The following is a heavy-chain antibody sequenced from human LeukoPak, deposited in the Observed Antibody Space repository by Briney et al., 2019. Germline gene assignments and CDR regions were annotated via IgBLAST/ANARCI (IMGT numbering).Heavy chain of an antibody. J-gene: IGHJ4*02. CDR3: ARGGGAWVYRHYFDY. D-gene: IGHD1-26*01. Sequence: SETLSLTCAVYGGSFSGYYWSWIRQPPGKGLEWIGEINHNRSTNYNPSLMSRVTTSVETSKNQFPLKLSSVTAADKAVLYCARGGGAWVYRHYFDYWGQGTLVTVSS. CDR1: GGSFSGYY. V-gene: IGHV4-34*01. CDR2: INHNRST.